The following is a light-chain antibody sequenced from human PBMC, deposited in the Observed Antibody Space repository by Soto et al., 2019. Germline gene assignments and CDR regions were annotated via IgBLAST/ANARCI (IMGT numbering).Light chain of an antibody. CDR2: DAS. CDR1: QSVSSY. J-gene: IGKJ1*01. V-gene: IGKV3D-20*01. Sequence: ETVLTHSPATLSLSPWERATLSFSASQSVSSYLASYQQKPGQGPRLLIYDASNRATGIPARFSGSGSGTDFTLTISRLEPEDFAVYYCQKYGSSPGTFGQGTKVDIK. CDR3: QKYGSSPGT.